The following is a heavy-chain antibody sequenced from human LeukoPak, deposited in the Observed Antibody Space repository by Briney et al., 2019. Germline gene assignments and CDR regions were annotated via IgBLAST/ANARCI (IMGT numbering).Heavy chain of an antibody. D-gene: IGHD1-1*01. J-gene: IGHJ4*02. CDR2: INHSGST. CDR1: GGSFSGYY. Sequence: SETLSLTCAVYGGSFSGYYWSWIRQPPGKGLEWIGEINHSGSTNYNPSLKSRVTISVDTSKNQFSLKLSSVAAADTAVYYCARGRYSRRFFDYWGQGTLVTVSS. V-gene: IGHV4-34*01. CDR3: ARGRYSRRFFDY.